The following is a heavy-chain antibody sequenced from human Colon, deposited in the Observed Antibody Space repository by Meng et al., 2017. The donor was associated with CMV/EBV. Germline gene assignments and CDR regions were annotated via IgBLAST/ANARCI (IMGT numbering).Heavy chain of an antibody. CDR3: ARNPRSYASGWFDP. CDR1: GGSFSGYY. CDR2: INHSGST. J-gene: IGHJ5*02. D-gene: IGHD3-16*01. V-gene: IGHV4-34*01. Sequence: GSLRLSCAVYGGSFSGYYWSWIRQPPGKGLEWIGEINHSGSTNYNPSLKSRVTISVDTSKNQFSLKLSSVTAADTAVYYWARNPRSYASGWFDPWGQGTLVTVSS.